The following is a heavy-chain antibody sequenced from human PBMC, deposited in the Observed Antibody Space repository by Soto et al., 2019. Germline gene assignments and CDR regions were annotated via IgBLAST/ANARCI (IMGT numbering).Heavy chain of an antibody. Sequence: QVQLVQSGAEVKKPGASVQVSCKASGYTFTSYYMHWVRQAPGQGLEWMGIINPSGGSTSYAPKVQGRVNMTRESSTNTVYMELSGMISEDTAVDYCAGCQGCCGGSCYPDSWGQGTLVTVSS. CDR1: GYTFTSYY. V-gene: IGHV1-46*01. CDR3: AGCQGCCGGSCYPDS. CDR2: INPSGGST. J-gene: IGHJ5*01. D-gene: IGHD2-15*01.